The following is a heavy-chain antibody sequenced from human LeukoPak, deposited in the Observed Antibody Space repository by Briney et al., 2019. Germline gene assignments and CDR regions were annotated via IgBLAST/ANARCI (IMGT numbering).Heavy chain of an antibody. Sequence: GGSLRLSCAASGFTVSRNYMSWVRQAPGKGLEWGSVISSGGNTYYTDSVKGRFTISRDNSKNTLYLQMSSLRVEDTAVYYCARNDRGAFDIWGQGTMVTVSS. V-gene: IGHV3-53*01. J-gene: IGHJ3*02. D-gene: IGHD3-22*01. CDR2: ISSGGNT. CDR3: ARNDRGAFDI. CDR1: GFTVSRNY.